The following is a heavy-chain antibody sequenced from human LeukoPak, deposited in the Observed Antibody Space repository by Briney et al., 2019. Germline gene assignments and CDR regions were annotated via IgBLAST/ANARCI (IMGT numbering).Heavy chain of an antibody. V-gene: IGHV4-34*01. D-gene: IGHD6-13*01. Sequence: SETLSLTCTVSGGSISGYYWSWIRQPPGKGLEWIGEINHSGSTNYNPSLKSRVTISVDTSKNQFSLKLSSVTAADTAVYYCARAEASLAAAETAAQYYFDYWGQGTLVTVSS. J-gene: IGHJ4*02. CDR2: INHSGST. CDR3: ARAEASLAAAETAAQYYFDY. CDR1: GGSISGYY.